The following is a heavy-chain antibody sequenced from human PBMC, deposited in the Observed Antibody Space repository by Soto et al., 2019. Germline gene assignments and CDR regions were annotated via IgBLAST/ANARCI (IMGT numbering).Heavy chain of an antibody. CDR1: GFTFSSYA. CDR2: ISGSGGST. CDR3: AKDKGFIRDYDSSGYYPFDY. J-gene: IGHJ4*02. D-gene: IGHD3-22*01. V-gene: IGHV3-23*01. Sequence: PGGSLRLSCAASGFTFSSYAMSWVRQAPGKGLEWVSAISGSGGSTYYADSVKGRFTISRDNSKNTLYLQMNSLRAEDTAVYYCAKDKGFIRDYDSSGYYPFDYWGQGTLVTVSS.